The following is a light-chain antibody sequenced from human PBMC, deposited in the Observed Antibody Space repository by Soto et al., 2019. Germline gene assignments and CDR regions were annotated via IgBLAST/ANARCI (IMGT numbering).Light chain of an antibody. CDR1: QSISNY. Sequence: DIQMTQSPSSLSASVGDRVTITCRASQSISNYLNWYQQKPGKAPKLLMFAASSLQSGVPSRFSGSGSGTDFTLTISSLQPEDFATYYCQQSYSSRPFGQGTKVEIK. CDR2: AAS. V-gene: IGKV1-39*01. J-gene: IGKJ1*01. CDR3: QQSYSSRP.